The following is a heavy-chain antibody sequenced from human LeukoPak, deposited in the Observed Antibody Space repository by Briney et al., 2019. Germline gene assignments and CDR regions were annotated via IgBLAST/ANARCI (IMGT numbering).Heavy chain of an antibody. CDR2: IYYSGST. V-gene: IGHV4-30-4*01. Sequence: SETLSLTCAVYGGSFSGYYWSWIRQPPGKGLEWIGYIYYSGSTYYNPSLKSRVTISVDTSKNQFSLKLSSVTAADTAVYYCARSYYDFWSGYYRGNWFDPWGQGTLVTVSS. CDR3: ARSYYDFWSGYYRGNWFDP. CDR1: GGSFSGYY. J-gene: IGHJ5*02. D-gene: IGHD3-3*01.